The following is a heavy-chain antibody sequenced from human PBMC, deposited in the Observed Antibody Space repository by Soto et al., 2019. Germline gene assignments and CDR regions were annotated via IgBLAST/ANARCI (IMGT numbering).Heavy chain of an antibody. Sequence: PPETLSLTCTVSGGSISSYYWSWIRQPPGKGLEWIGYIYYSGSTNYNPSLKSRVTISVDTSKNQFSLKLSSVTAADTAVYYCARDPGYCSSTSCFHFDYWGQGTLVTVSS. J-gene: IGHJ4*02. CDR2: IYYSGST. V-gene: IGHV4-59*01. CDR3: ARDPGYCSSTSCFHFDY. D-gene: IGHD2-2*01. CDR1: GGSISSYY.